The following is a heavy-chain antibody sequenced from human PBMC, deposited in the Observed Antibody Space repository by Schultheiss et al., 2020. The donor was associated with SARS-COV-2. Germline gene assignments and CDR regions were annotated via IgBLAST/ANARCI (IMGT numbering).Heavy chain of an antibody. J-gene: IGHJ6*02. D-gene: IGHD5-18*01. V-gene: IGHV1-18*01. Sequence: ASVKVSCKASGGTFSSYAISWVRQAPGQGLEWMGWMNPNSGNTGYAQKLQGRVTMTTDTSTSTAYMELRSLRSEDTAVYYCASVGYSYTISRYYGMDVWGQGTTVTVSS. CDR3: ASVGYSYTISRYYGMDV. CDR2: MNPNSGNT. CDR1: GGTFSSYA.